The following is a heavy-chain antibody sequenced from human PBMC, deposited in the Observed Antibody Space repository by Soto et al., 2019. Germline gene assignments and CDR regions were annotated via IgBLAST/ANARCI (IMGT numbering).Heavy chain of an antibody. CDR3: ARVYTVTKLDD. Sequence: SETLSLTCTVSGSSICSSYWTWIRQPPGKGLEWMGYIFYSGSTNYNPSLSGRVSMTVDTSKNQVSLNLRSVTAADTAVDYCARVYTVTKLDDWGHARLGNVSS. D-gene: IGHD4-17*01. V-gene: IGHV4-59*01. CDR1: GSSICSSY. CDR2: IFYSGST. J-gene: IGHJ4*01.